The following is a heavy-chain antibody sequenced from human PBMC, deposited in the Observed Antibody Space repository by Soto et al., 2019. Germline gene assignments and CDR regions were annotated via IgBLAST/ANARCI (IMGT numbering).Heavy chain of an antibody. V-gene: IGHV3-7*01. J-gene: IGHJ4*02. CDR3: GSSNTVWARFDY. CDR2: IKEDGSQK. CDR1: GLSFNNYW. Sequence: EVQVVESGGGLVQPGGSLRLSCVVSGLSFNNYWMIWVRQAPGKGLEWVADIKEDGSQKNYVDSVKGRFTISRDNAKNSLSLQMNSLRVEDTAMFYCGSSNTVWARFDYWGQGILVTVSS. D-gene: IGHD2-8*02.